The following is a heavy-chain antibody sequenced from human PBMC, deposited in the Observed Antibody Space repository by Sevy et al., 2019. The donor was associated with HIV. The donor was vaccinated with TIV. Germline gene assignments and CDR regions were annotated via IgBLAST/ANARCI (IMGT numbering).Heavy chain of an antibody. Sequence: GGSQRLSCAVSGFTFRNFWMSWVRQAPGKGLEWVANIRQDGSEKYYVDSVRGRFTISRDNAKNSLFLQLNSLRADDTAIYYCAKSYFGSGTSYGMDLWGRGTTVTVSS. CDR1: GFTFRNFW. D-gene: IGHD3-10*01. V-gene: IGHV3-7*01. J-gene: IGHJ6*02. CDR3: AKSYFGSGTSYGMDL. CDR2: IRQDGSEK.